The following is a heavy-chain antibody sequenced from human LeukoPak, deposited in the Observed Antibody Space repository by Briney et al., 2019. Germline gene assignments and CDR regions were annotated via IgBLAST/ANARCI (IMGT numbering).Heavy chain of an antibody. V-gene: IGHV1-24*01. CDR3: ATSLVDCSGGSCYGNWFDP. CDR2: FDPVVGET. J-gene: IGHJ5*02. CDR1: GYTLTELS. D-gene: IGHD2-15*01. Sequence: ASVKVSCKVSGYTLTELSMHWVRQAPGKGLEWMGGFDPVVGETIYAQKFQGRVTMTEDTSTDTAYMELSSLRSEDTAVYYCATSLVDCSGGSCYGNWFDPWGQGTLVTVSS.